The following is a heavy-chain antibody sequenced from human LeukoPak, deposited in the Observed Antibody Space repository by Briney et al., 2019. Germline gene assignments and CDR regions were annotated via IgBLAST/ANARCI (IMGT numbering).Heavy chain of an antibody. CDR3: ARDQTPFY. D-gene: IGHD2-15*01. CDR1: GFTFSSYE. J-gene: IGHJ4*02. Sequence: QPGGSLRLSCAASGFTFSSYEMNWVRQAPGKGLEWVSYISSSGSTIYYADSVKGRFTISRDNAKSSMWLQMNSLRDEDTAVYYCARDQTPFYWGQGSLVTVSS. CDR2: ISSSGSTI. V-gene: IGHV3-48*03.